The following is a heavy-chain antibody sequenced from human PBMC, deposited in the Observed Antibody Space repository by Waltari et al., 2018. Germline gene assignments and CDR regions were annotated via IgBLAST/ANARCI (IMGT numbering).Heavy chain of an antibody. Sequence: QLQLQESGPGLAEPSETLSLTCTVSGDSISNNHYYWGWIRQPRGTGLQWIGSIHYIGDTYYSSSLKSRVIISVDTSNNQFSLRLTSVTAADTAIYFCARNQRGWFDAFDIWGQGTAVTVSS. J-gene: IGHJ3*02. V-gene: IGHV4-39*07. D-gene: IGHD6-19*01. CDR1: GDSISNNHYY. CDR3: ARNQRGWFDAFDI. CDR2: IHYIGDT.